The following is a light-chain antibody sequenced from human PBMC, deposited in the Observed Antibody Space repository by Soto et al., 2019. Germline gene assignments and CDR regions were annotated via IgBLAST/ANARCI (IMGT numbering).Light chain of an antibody. CDR2: AAS. V-gene: IGKV1-9*01. CDR3: LQVNSYPLT. CDR1: QGISSS. Sequence: DIQLTQSPSFLSASVGDRDTITCRASQGISSSLAWYQQKPGKAPHLLIYAASTLQTGVPTRFSGSGSGTEFTLTISSLQPEDFASYYCLQVNSYPLTFGGGTKVEIK. J-gene: IGKJ4*01.